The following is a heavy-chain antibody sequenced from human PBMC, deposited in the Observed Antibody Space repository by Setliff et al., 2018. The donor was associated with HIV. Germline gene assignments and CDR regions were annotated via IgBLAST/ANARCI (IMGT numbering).Heavy chain of an antibody. CDR1: GGSISRSSYY. CDR3: ASSSSWSTFDY. J-gene: IGHJ4*02. V-gene: IGHV4-39*07. D-gene: IGHD6-13*01. Sequence: PSETLSLTCTVSGGSISRSSYYWAWIRQPPGKGLEWIGNIFYSGHTFYNPSLKGRVTMSADTSRNQSSLKLNSVTAADTAVYYCASSSSWSTFDYWGQGILVTVSS. CDR2: IFYSGHT.